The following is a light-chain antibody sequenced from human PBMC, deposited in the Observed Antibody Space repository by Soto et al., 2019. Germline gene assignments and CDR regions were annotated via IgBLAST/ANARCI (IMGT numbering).Light chain of an antibody. Sequence: EIVLTQSPATLSLSPGERATLSCRASQSVDTYLAWYQQKPGQAPRLLIYDASNRATGIPARFSGSGSGTDFTLTISSLEPEDFAVYYCQQRANWPPLTFGGGTNVESK. J-gene: IGKJ4*01. CDR1: QSVDTY. CDR2: DAS. V-gene: IGKV3-11*01. CDR3: QQRANWPPLT.